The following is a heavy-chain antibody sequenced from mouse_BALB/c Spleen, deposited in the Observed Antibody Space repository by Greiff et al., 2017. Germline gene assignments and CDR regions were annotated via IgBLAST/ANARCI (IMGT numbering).Heavy chain of an antibody. V-gene: IGHV2-9*02. CDR3: ARRGIRGYSFDC. CDR2: IWAGGST. D-gene: IGHD2-4*01. CDR1: GFSLTSYG. Sequence: VKLMESGPGLVAPSQSLSITCTVSGFSLTSYGVHWVRQPPGKGLEWLGVIWAGGSTNYNSALMSRLSISKDNSKSQVFLKMNSLQTDDTAMYYCARRGIRGYSFDCWGQGTTLPVSS. J-gene: IGHJ2*01.